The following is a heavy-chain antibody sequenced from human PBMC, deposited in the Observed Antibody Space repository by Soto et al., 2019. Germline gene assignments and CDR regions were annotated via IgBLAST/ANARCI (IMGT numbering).Heavy chain of an antibody. D-gene: IGHD6-13*01. V-gene: IGHV4-59*01. Sequence: SGSLSLTSRVSGGTIDNYDWAGFRQAPGKGLEWIGYVYHNGRTSYNPSLKSRVSISVDRSKNQFTLNLSSVTAADTAVYYCATEDRISAPGGIWFHPWGQGTLVTVSS. CDR3: ATEDRISAPGGIWFHP. CDR2: VYHNGRT. J-gene: IGHJ5*02. CDR1: GGTIDNYD.